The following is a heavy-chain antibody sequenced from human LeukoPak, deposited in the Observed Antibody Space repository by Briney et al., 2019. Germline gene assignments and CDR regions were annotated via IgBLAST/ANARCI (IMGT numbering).Heavy chain of an antibody. CDR2: IKQDGSEK. D-gene: IGHD3-10*01. V-gene: IGHV3-7*01. Sequence: GGSLRLSCAASGFTFSSYWMSWVRQAPGKGLEWVANIKQDGSEKYYVDSVKGRFTISRDNSKNTLYLQMNSLRAEDTAVYYCAKDDYGSGSHFDYRGQGTLVTVSS. CDR3: AKDDYGSGSHFDY. J-gene: IGHJ4*02. CDR1: GFTFSSYW.